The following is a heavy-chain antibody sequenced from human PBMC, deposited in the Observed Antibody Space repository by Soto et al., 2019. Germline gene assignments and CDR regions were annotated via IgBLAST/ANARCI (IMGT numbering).Heavy chain of an antibody. V-gene: IGHV3-73*02. CDR1: GFTFSDVA. CDR2: IDRKTYNYAT. Sequence: EVQLVEAGGGLVQPGGSLKLSCAASGFTFSDVAMHWVRQASGKGLEWVGRIDRKTYNYATTYGASVKGRFTISRDDSKNMVYLQMNSLKTEDTAVYYCIKYSGRPSIPPALGQGTLVTVSS. D-gene: IGHD1-26*01. J-gene: IGHJ5*02. CDR3: IKYSGRPSIPPA.